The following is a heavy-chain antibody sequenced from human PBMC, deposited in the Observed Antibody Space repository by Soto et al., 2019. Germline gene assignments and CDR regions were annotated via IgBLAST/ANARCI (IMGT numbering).Heavy chain of an antibody. CDR3: AKEHDLPTSRPYSGSTATPPGY. J-gene: IGHJ4*02. CDR1: GFTFSGSA. D-gene: IGHD1-26*01. V-gene: IGHV3-30*04. CDR2: ISYDGSNK. Sequence: PGGSLRLSCAASGFTFSGSAMHWVRQASGKGLEWVAVISYDGSNKYYADSVKGRFTISRDNSKNTLYLQMNSLRAEDTAVYYCAKEHDLPTSRPYSGSTATPPGYWGQGTLVTVSS.